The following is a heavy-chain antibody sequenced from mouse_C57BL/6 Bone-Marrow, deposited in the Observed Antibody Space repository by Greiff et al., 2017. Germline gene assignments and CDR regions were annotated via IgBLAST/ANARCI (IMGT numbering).Heavy chain of an antibody. CDR2: INYDGSST. D-gene: IGHD2-1*01. Sequence: EVMLVESEGGLVQPGRSMKLSCTASGFTFSDYYMAWVRQVPEKGLEWVANINYDGSSTYYLDSLKSRFIISRDNAKNILYLQMSSLKSEDTATYYCARDYYGNGDFDYWGQGTTLTVSS. V-gene: IGHV5-16*01. CDR1: GFTFSDYY. CDR3: ARDYYGNGDFDY. J-gene: IGHJ2*01.